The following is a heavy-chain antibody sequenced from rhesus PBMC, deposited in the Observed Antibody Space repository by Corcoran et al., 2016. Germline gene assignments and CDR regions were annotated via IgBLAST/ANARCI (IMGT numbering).Heavy chain of an antibody. Sequence: DVQLVESGGGLVKPGGSLRLSCVASGFTFSSYEMHWVRQAPGKGLVGVSFISESGSTLYYADSVKGRFTISRENSKHSLFLRMNSLRAEDTAVYYCTRDRGYSYSFDYWGQGVLVTVSS. D-gene: IGHD5-12*01. CDR3: TRDRGYSYSFDY. V-gene: IGHV3-100*02. CDR1: GFTFSSYE. J-gene: IGHJ4*01. CDR2: ISESGSTL.